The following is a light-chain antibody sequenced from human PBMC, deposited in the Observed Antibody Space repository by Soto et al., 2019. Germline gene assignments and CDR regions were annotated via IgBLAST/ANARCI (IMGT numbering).Light chain of an antibody. CDR2: VAS. CDR1: QSISSC. V-gene: IGKV1-39*01. J-gene: IGKJ5*01. CDR3: KQSCSIPIT. Sequence: DIQMTQSPPSLSASVGDRVTITCRASQSISSCLNWYQQKPGKAPNLLIYVASSLQGGVPSRFSGSGSGTDFTLTISSLQPEDFATYYCKQSCSIPITFGQGTRLEIK.